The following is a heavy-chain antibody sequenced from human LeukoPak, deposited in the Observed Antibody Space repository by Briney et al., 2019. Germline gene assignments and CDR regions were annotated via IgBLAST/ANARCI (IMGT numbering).Heavy chain of an antibody. J-gene: IGHJ5*02. CDR2: IYSTGNT. Sequence: SETLSLTCAVSGGSISSSSNYWGWIRQPPGKGLEWIGTIYSTGNTYYNPSLKSRLTISVDTSKNQFSLKLSSVTAADTAVYYCARGGESGYDTWGQGSLVTVSS. V-gene: IGHV4-39*01. CDR1: GGSISSSSNY. D-gene: IGHD5-12*01. CDR3: ARGGESGYDT.